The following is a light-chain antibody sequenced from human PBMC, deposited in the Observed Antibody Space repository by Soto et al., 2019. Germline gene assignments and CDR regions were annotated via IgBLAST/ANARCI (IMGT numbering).Light chain of an antibody. CDR1: QSLSSS. V-gene: IGKV3-11*01. CDR2: SGY. J-gene: IGKJ1*01. Sequence: FVVTQSPDTLSLSPGETATLSCRASQSLSSSVAWYQHKPGQSPRLVVYSGYKRSPGIPARFSGSGSGTDFTLTISSLESDDFAIYYCQQRYSWLRVFGPGTKVEVK. CDR3: QQRYSWLRV.